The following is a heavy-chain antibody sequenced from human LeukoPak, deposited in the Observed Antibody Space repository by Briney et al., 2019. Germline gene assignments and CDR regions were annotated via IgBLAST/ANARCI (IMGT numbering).Heavy chain of an antibody. CDR1: GYTFTSYG. D-gene: IGHD5-18*01. CDR2: IIPIFGTA. V-gene: IGHV1-69*13. CDR3: ARDVDTAMTRNAYYFDY. Sequence: SVKVSCKASGYTFTSYGISWVRRAPGQGLEWMGGIIPIFGTANYAQKFQGRVTITADESTSTAYMELSSLRSEDTAVYYCARDVDTAMTRNAYYFDYWGQGTLVTVSS. J-gene: IGHJ4*02.